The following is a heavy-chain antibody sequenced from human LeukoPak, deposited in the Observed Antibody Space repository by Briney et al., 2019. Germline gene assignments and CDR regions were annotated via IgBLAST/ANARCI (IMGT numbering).Heavy chain of an antibody. J-gene: IGHJ3*02. Sequence: GGSLRLSCAASGFTFSSYWMSWVRQAPGKGLEWVANIKQDGSEKYYVDSVKGRFTISRDNAKNSLYLQMNSLRAEDTAVYYCARGCSSTSCYVIRAFDIWGQGTMVTVSS. D-gene: IGHD2-2*01. CDR2: IKQDGSEK. CDR1: GFTFSSYW. V-gene: IGHV3-7*01. CDR3: ARGCSSTSCYVIRAFDI.